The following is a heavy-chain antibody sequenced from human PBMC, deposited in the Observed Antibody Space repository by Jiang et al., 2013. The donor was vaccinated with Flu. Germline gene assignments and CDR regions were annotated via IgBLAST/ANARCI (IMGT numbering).Heavy chain of an antibody. D-gene: IGHD4-17*01. CDR1: GGSISSGGYY. V-gene: IGHV4-31*03. CDR2: IYYSGST. J-gene: IGHJ4*02. Sequence: GPGLVKPSQTLSLTCTVSGGSISSGGYYWSWIRQHPGKGLERIGYIYYSGSTYYNPSLKSRVTISVDTSKNQFSLKLSSVTAADTAVYYCARGGPYDYGDYVVDYWGQGTLVTVS. CDR3: ARGGPYDYGDYVVDY.